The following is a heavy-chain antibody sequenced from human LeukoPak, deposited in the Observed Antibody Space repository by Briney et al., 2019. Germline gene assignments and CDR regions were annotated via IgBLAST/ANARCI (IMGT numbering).Heavy chain of an antibody. D-gene: IGHD4-17*01. J-gene: IGHJ4*02. CDR3: ARVPTVTTSHYLDY. Sequence: SETLSLTCTVSGVSISSGDYFWSRLRQPPGKGLEWIVYMSYSGSTFYNPSLKSRVTISVDTSKNQFSLKLSSMTAADTAVYYCARVPTVTTSHYLDYWGQGTLVTVSS. V-gene: IGHV4-30-4*01. CDR2: MSYSGST. CDR1: GVSISSGDYF.